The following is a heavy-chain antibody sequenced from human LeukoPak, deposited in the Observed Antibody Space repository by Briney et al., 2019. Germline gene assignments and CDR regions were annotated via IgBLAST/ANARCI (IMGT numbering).Heavy chain of an antibody. V-gene: IGHV4-39*07. Sequence: SETLSLTCTVSGGSISSSSYYWGWIRQPPGKGLEWIGSIYYSGSTYYNPSLKSRVTISVDTSKNQFSLKLSSVTAAATAVYYCASLHRVVTAIPRQALIDYWGQGTLVTVSS. CDR3: ASLHRVVTAIPRQALIDY. D-gene: IGHD2-21*02. J-gene: IGHJ4*02. CDR2: IYYSGST. CDR1: GGSISSSSYY.